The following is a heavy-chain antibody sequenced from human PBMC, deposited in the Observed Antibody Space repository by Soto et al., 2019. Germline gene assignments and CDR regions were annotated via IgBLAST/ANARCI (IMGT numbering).Heavy chain of an antibody. J-gene: IGHJ6*02. Sequence: SETLSLTCAVSGGSISRSNWWSWVRQPPGKGLEWIGEIYHSGSTNYNPSLKSRVTISVDKSKNQFSLKLSSVTAADTAVYYCARAQYYDSSGYYYYYYYGMDVWGQGTTVTVSS. CDR3: ARAQYYDSSGYYYYYYYGMDV. CDR2: IYHSGST. CDR1: GGSISRSNW. D-gene: IGHD3-22*01. V-gene: IGHV4-4*02.